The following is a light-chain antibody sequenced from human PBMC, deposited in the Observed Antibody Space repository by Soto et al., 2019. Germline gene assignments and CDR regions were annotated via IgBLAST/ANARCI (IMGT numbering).Light chain of an antibody. J-gene: IGKJ2*01. CDR3: QQYGSSPAYT. CDR2: GAS. CDR1: QSVSSSS. V-gene: IGKV3-20*01. Sequence: EIVLTQFPGTLSLSPGERATLSCRASQSVSSSSLAWYQQKPGQAPRLLIYGASSRATGIPDRFSGSGSGTDFTLTISRLEPEDFAVYYCQQYGSSPAYTFGQGTKLEI.